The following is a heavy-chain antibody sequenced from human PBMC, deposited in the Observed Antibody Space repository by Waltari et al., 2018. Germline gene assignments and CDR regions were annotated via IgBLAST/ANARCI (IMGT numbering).Heavy chain of an antibody. CDR3: ARGLVAVAGTWDAFDI. CDR1: GGTFSSYA. J-gene: IGHJ3*02. V-gene: IGHV1-69*05. CDR2: IIPIFGTA. D-gene: IGHD6-13*01. Sequence: QVQLVQSGAEVKKPGSSVKVSCKASGGTFSSYAISWVRQAPGQGLEWMGGIIPIFGTANYAQKFQGRVTITTDESTSTAYMELSSLRSEDTAVYYCARGLVAVAGTWDAFDIWGQGTMVTVSS.